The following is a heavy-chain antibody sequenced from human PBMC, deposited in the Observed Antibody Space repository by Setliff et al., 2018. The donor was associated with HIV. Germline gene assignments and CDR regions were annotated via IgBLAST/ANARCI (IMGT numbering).Heavy chain of an antibody. CDR3: ASVTTGYYFDY. D-gene: IGHD4-17*01. CDR2: INHSGST. Sequence: PSETLSLTCTVSGASIRSHYWSWIRQPPGKGLEWIGEINHSGSTNYNPSLKSRVTISVDTSKNQFSLKLSSVTAADTAVYYCASVTTGYYFDYWGQGTLVTVSS. CDR1: GASIRSHY. V-gene: IGHV4-34*01. J-gene: IGHJ4*02.